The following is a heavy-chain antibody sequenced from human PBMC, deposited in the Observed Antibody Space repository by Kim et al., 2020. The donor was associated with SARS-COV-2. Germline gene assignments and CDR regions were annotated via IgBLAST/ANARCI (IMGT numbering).Heavy chain of an antibody. CDR2: IIPIFGTA. V-gene: IGHV1-69*13. Sequence: SVKVSCKASGGTFSSYAIIWVRQAPGQGLELMGGIIPIFGTANYAQKLQGRVTITADESTSTAYMELSSLRSEDTAVYYCARVGHYDSSGYYTDYWGQGTLVTASS. D-gene: IGHD3-22*01. J-gene: IGHJ4*02. CDR1: GGTFSSYA. CDR3: ARVGHYDSSGYYTDY.